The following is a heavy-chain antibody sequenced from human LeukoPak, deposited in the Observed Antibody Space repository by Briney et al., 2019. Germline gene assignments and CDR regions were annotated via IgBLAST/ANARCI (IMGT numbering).Heavy chain of an antibody. Sequence: SQTLSLTCTVSGGSISSGSYYWSWIRQPAGKGLEWIGRIYSSGSTNYNPSLKSRVTISVDTSKNQFSLKLCSVTAADTAVYYCARDRGRGSGFFQSRGYYFDYWGQGTLVTVSS. J-gene: IGHJ4*02. CDR1: GGSISSGSYY. CDR2: IYSSGST. D-gene: IGHD3-10*01. V-gene: IGHV4-61*02. CDR3: ARDRGRGSGFFQSRGYYFDY.